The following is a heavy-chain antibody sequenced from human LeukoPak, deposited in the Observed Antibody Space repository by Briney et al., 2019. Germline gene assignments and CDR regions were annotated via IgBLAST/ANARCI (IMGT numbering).Heavy chain of an antibody. CDR3: MAGVGWQSDY. J-gene: IGHJ4*02. D-gene: IGHD3-3*01. Sequence: GGSLRLSCVASGLTFNTYWMNWVRQAPGKGPEWVANIKKDGSETYYVESVKGRFTISRDNAKNSVYLQMNSLRVEDTAVYYCMAGVGWQSDYWGRGTLVTVSS. V-gene: IGHV3-7*01. CDR1: GLTFNTYW. CDR2: IKKDGSET.